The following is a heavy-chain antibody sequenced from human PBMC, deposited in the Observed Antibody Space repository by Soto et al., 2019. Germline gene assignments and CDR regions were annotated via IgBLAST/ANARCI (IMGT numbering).Heavy chain of an antibody. CDR2: IYWDDDK. Sequence: QITLEESGPTRVKPTQSLALTCTFSGFSLSNSGVGVGWVRQPPGKALEWLALIYWDDDKRYSPSLQSRLTITKDTAKNQVVLIMFYMDPVDTATYYCAHSPSTGTKVYFDYWGQGTLVTVSS. D-gene: IGHD1-1*01. V-gene: IGHV2-5*02. J-gene: IGHJ4*02. CDR1: GFSLSNSGVG. CDR3: AHSPSTGTKVYFDY.